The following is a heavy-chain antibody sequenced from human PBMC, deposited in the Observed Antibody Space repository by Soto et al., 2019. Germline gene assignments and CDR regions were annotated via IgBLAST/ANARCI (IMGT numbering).Heavy chain of an antibody. D-gene: IGHD7-27*01. CDR1: GFTFINYA. Sequence: VQVLESGGGLVQPGGSLRLSCAGSGFTFINYAMNWVRQAPGKGLEWVSSISGGGEAAFFPDSVRGRFTISRDNSKNTVTLQMNSLGVDDTAVYYCARKILGSTTRPNYWYFDLWGRGTLVTVSS. V-gene: IGHV3-23*01. CDR2: ISGGGEAA. CDR3: ARKILGSTTRPNYWYFDL. J-gene: IGHJ2*01.